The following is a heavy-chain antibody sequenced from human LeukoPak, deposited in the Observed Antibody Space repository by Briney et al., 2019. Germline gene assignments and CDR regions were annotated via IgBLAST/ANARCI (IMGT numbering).Heavy chain of an antibody. J-gene: IGHJ4*02. CDR2: ISGSGGST. CDR1: GFTFSNFG. Sequence: PGGSLRLSCAASGFTFSNFGMHWVRQAPGKGLEWVSAISGSGGSTYYADSVKGGFTISRDNSKNTLYLQMNSLRAEDTAVYYCAKLLVSSSGWFPQPYYFDYWGQGTLVTVSS. CDR3: AKLLVSSSGWFPQPYYFDY. D-gene: IGHD6-19*01. V-gene: IGHV3-23*01.